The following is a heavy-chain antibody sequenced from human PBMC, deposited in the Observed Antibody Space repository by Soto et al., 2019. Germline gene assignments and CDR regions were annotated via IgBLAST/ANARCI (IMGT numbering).Heavy chain of an antibody. V-gene: IGHV1-69*01. D-gene: IGHD2-15*01. CDR2: IIPIFGTA. Sequence: QVQLVQSGAEVKKPGSSVKVSCTASGGTFSSYAISWVRQAPGQGLEWMGGIIPIFGTANYAQKFQGRVTITADESTRTAYMELSSLISEDTAVYYCARDAYYCSGGRCYSGPDAFDIWGQGTMVTVSS. J-gene: IGHJ3*02. CDR1: GGTFSSYA. CDR3: ARDAYYCSGGRCYSGPDAFDI.